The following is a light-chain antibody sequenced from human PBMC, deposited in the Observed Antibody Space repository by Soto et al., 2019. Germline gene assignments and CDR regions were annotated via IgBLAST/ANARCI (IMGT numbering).Light chain of an antibody. CDR3: QQYCSSPAT. J-gene: IGKJ1*01. CDR1: QHIRSQY. V-gene: IGKV3-20*01. CDR2: GAS. Sequence: ESVLTQSPGTLSLSPGERATLSCSARQHIRSQYLVWYQHKPAQAPRLLIYGASSSATGIPDRFRRSGSGTDFTLTISRLEPEDFAVYYCQQYCSSPATLGQGTKVDIK.